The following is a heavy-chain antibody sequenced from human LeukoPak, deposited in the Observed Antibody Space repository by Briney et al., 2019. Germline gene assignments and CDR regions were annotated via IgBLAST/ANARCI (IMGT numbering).Heavy chain of an antibody. CDR2: IYYSGST. CDR1: GGSISSYY. CDR3: ARVRYSGSYYGAFDY. Sequence: SETLSLTCTVSGGSISSYYWSWIRQPPGKGLEWIGYIYYSGSTNYNPSLNSRVTISVDTSKNQFSLKLSTVTAADTAVYYCARVRYSGSYYGAFDYWGQGTLVTVSS. J-gene: IGHJ4*02. D-gene: IGHD1-26*01. V-gene: IGHV4-59*01.